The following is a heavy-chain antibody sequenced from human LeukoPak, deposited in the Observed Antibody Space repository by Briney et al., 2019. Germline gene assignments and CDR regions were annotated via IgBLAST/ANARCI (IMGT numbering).Heavy chain of an antibody. V-gene: IGHV4-39*01. D-gene: IGHD5-18*01. Sequence: PSETLSLTCTVSGGSISSRSYYWGWIRQPPGKGLEWIGSIFYSGSTYYNPSLESRVSISIDTSRNQFSLKLSSLTAADTAVYYCARRSVPLGYSYDYWGQGTLVTVSS. CDR1: GGSISSRSYY. CDR2: IFYSGST. CDR3: ARRSVPLGYSYDY. J-gene: IGHJ4*02.